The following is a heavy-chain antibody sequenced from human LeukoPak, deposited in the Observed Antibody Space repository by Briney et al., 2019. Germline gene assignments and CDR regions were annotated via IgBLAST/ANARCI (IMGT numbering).Heavy chain of an antibody. CDR2: INNRGTT. CDR1: GGSLSPHY. CDR3: ARVPLWWLTPFDF. J-gene: IGHJ4*02. Sequence: SSETLSLTCAVSGGSLSPHYWSWIRRPLGKGLEWIGEINNRGTTNYSPSLRGRATISVDTSKNQFSLRLTSVTAADTAIYYCARVPLWWLTPFDFGGQGTLATVSS. V-gene: IGHV4-34*01. D-gene: IGHD5-12*01.